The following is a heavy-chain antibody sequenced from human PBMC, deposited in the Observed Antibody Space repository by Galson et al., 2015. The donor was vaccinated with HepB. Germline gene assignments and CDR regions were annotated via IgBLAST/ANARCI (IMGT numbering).Heavy chain of an antibody. Sequence: SVKVSCKASGGTFSSYAISWVRQAPGQGLEWMGGIIPIFGTANYAQKFQGRVTITADESTSTAYMELSSLRSEDTAVYYCARPGGMITFGGVKNAFDIWGQGTMVTVSS. CDR3: ARPGGMITFGGVKNAFDI. D-gene: IGHD3-16*01. V-gene: IGHV1-69*13. J-gene: IGHJ3*02. CDR1: GGTFSSYA. CDR2: IIPIFGTA.